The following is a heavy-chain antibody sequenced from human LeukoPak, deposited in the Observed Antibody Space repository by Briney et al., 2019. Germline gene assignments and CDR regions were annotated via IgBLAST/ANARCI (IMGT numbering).Heavy chain of an antibody. CDR3: ARRTTVVKRDKFDP. Sequence: SQTLSLTCTVAGRSISSSSYYWGWIREPPGKGLEWIGSIYDSGSMYYNPSLKSRVTISVDTSNNQFSLKRSSVTAADTALYYCARRTTVVKRDKFDPWGQGTLVTVSS. V-gene: IGHV4-39*07. D-gene: IGHD4-23*01. J-gene: IGHJ5*02. CDR2: IYDSGSM. CDR1: GRSISSSSYY.